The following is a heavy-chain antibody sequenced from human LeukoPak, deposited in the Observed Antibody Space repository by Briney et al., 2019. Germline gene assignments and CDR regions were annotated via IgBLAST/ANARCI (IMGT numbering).Heavy chain of an antibody. CDR2: INHSGST. CDR3: ARMALSNGEGY. D-gene: IGHD7-27*01. CDR1: GGSFSGYY. Sequence: SETLSLTCAVYGGSFSGYYWSWIRQPPGKGLEWIGEINHSGSTNYNPSLKSRVTISVDTSKNQFSLKLSSVAAADTAVYYCARMALSNGEGYWGQGTLVTVCS. J-gene: IGHJ4*02. V-gene: IGHV4-34*01.